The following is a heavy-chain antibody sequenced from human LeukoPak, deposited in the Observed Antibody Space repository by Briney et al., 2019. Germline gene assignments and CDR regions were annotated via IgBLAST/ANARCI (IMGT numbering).Heavy chain of an antibody. CDR2: IRSRTYGGTA. Sequence: GGSLRLSCTASGFTFGDYAMSWFRQAPGKGLEWVSFIRSRTYGGTAEYAASVKGRFTISRDDSKSIVYLQMNSLKTEDTAVYYCSREKRWIFDYWGQGSLVTVSS. CDR3: SREKRWIFDY. V-gene: IGHV3-49*03. CDR1: GFTFGDYA. D-gene: IGHD5-24*01. J-gene: IGHJ4*02.